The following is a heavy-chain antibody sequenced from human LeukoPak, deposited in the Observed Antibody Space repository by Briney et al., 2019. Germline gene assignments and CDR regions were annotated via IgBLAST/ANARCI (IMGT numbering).Heavy chain of an antibody. CDR2: IYYSGST. CDR3: ASPRYCSGGSCYLFDY. V-gene: IGHV4-59*01. CDR1: GGSISSYY. D-gene: IGHD2-15*01. J-gene: IGHJ4*02. Sequence: PSETLSLTCTVSGGSISSYYWSWIRQPPGKGLEWIGYIYYSGSTNYNPSLKSRVTISVDTSKNEFSLKLSSVTAADTAVYYCASPRYCSGGSCYLFDYWGQGTLVTVSS.